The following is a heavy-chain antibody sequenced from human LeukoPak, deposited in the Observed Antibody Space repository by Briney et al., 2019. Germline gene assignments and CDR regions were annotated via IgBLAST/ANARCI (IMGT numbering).Heavy chain of an antibody. CDR1: GYTFTSYG. V-gene: IGHV1-18*01. D-gene: IGHD4-11*01. Sequence: GASVKVSCKASGYTFTSYGISWVRQAPGQGLEWMGWISAYNGNTNYAQKLQGRVTMTTDTSTSTAYMELRSLRSDDTAVYYCARCSGVQYRNGYHNWFDPWGQGALVTVSS. CDR2: ISAYNGNT. J-gene: IGHJ5*02. CDR3: ARCSGVQYRNGYHNWFDP.